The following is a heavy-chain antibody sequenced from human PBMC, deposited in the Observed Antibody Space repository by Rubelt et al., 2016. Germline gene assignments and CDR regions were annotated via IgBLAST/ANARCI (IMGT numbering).Heavy chain of an antibody. CDR2: IKSRSDGGTT. V-gene: IGHV3-15*01. J-gene: IGHJ3*02. Sequence: EVQLVESGGGLVQSGVSLRLSCAASGFSFTKACMSWVRQAPGKGLEWIGRIKSRSDGGTTDYAAPVKGIFTISRDDSKDTLYLQINSMKTEETAVYYCTTGSRRGLNAFDIWGQGAMVTVSS. D-gene: IGHD2-15*01. CDR1: GFSFTKAC. CDR3: TTGSRRGLNAFDI.